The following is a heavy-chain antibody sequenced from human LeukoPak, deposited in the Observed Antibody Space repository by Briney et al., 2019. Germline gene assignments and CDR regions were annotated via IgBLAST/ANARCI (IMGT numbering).Heavy chain of an antibody. CDR3: ARGQGTVTTH. Sequence: SETLSLTCAVSGGSFSGYYWTWIRQPPGKGLEWIGEINHSGSANYNPSLKSRVTISLDTSKNQFSLKLSSVTAADTAVYYCARGQGTVTTHWGQGTLVTVS. V-gene: IGHV4-34*01. J-gene: IGHJ4*02. CDR2: INHSGSA. CDR1: GGSFSGYY. D-gene: IGHD4-17*01.